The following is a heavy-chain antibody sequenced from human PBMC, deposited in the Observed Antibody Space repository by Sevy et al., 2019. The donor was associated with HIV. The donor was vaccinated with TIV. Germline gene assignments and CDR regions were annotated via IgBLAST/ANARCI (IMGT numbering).Heavy chain of an antibody. CDR3: ARVGSAPKEDSGYEDALDI. Sequence: GGSLRLSCAASGFSFSSYWMRWVRQAPGKGLEWVANIKQDGSEKYYVDSVKGRFTISRDDAKNSLYLQMNGLRVEDMAVYYCARVGSAPKEDSGYEDALDIWGQGTMVTVSS. CDR2: IKQDGSEK. J-gene: IGHJ3*02. V-gene: IGHV3-7*01. D-gene: IGHD5-12*01. CDR1: GFSFSSYW.